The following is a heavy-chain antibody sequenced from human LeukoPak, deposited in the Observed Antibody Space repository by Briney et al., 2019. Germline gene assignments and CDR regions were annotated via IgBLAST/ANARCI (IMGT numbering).Heavy chain of an antibody. CDR2: ISGSGGST. D-gene: IGHD3-22*01. CDR3: AKLRRRGYYDSSGYSLGHYFDY. Sequence: PGGSLRLSCAASGFTFSSYAMSWVRQAPGKGLEWVSAISGSGGSTYYADSVKGRFTISRDNSKNTLYLQMNSLRAEDTAVYYCAKLRRRGYYDSSGYSLGHYFDYWGQGPLVTVSS. V-gene: IGHV3-23*01. CDR1: GFTFSSYA. J-gene: IGHJ4*02.